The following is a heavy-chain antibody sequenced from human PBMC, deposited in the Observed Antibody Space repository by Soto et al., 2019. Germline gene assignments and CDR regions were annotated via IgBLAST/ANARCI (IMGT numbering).Heavy chain of an antibody. J-gene: IGHJ4*02. D-gene: IGHD6-6*01. CDR2: ISAYNGNT. CDR1: GYTFTSYG. Sequence: ASVKVSCKASGYTFTSYGISWVRQAPGQGLEWMGWISAYNGNTNYAQKLQGRVTMTTDTSTSTAYMELRSLRSDDTAVYYCARDRPSSPRPHPSDYWGQGTLVTVSS. V-gene: IGHV1-18*01. CDR3: ARDRPSSPRPHPSDY.